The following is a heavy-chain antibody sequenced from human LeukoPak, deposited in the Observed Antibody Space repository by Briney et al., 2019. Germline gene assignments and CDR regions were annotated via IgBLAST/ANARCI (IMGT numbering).Heavy chain of an antibody. V-gene: IGHV1-2*02. CDR2: INPNSGGT. CDR3: AGLTTANNWFDP. CDR1: GYTFIGYY. D-gene: IGHD1-1*01. Sequence: ASVKVSCKASGYTFIGYYMHWVRQAPGQGLEWMGWINPNSGGTNYAQKFQGRVTMTRDTSISTAYMELSRLRSDDTAVYYCAGLTTANNWFDPWGQGTLVTVSS. J-gene: IGHJ5*02.